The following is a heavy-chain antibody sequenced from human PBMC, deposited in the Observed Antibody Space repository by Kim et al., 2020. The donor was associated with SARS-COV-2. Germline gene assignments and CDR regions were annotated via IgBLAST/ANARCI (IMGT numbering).Heavy chain of an antibody. Sequence: YPASGKGRFTISRDNSKNTLYLQMNSLRAEDTAVYYCASPLYCSGGSCYSWGQGTLVTVSS. CDR3: ASPLYCSGGSCYS. J-gene: IGHJ4*02. D-gene: IGHD2-15*01. V-gene: IGHV3-30*07.